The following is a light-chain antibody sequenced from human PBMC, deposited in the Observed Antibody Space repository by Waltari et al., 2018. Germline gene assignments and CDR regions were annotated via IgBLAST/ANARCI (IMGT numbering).Light chain of an antibody. CDR1: QSIGRW. V-gene: IGKV1-5*03. CDR2: KTS. Sequence: CRASQSIGRWLAWYQQRPGKAPKLLIYKTSSLASGVPSRFSGSGSETEFTLTISSLQPDDFATYYCQQYNSYSLTFGHGTKVEI. CDR3: QQYNSYSLT. J-gene: IGKJ1*01.